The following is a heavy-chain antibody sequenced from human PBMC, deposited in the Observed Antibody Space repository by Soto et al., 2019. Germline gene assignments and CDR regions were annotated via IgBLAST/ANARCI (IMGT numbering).Heavy chain of an antibody. V-gene: IGHV3-74*01. CDR1: GFTFSNYW. Sequence: EVQLVESGGGLVEPGGSLRLSCAASGFTFSNYWMHWVRQAPGKGLVWVARIDTDGNSINYAGFVEGRLRISRDNAKNTLYLQMNSLRAEDTAVYYCARNSPGVYALWVDVWGQGATVTVS. CDR2: IDTDGNSI. J-gene: IGHJ6*02. CDR3: ARNSPGVYALWVDV. D-gene: IGHD2-8*01.